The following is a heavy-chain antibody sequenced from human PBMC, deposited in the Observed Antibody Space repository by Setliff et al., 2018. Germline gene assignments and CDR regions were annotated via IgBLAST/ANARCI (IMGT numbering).Heavy chain of an antibody. J-gene: IGHJ3*02. V-gene: IGHV4-61*02. CDR2: IHTSGST. D-gene: IGHD3-16*01. CDR1: GASISSGAYY. Sequence: PSETLSLTCSVSGASISSGAYYWTWIRQPAGKGLEWMGRIHTSGSTNYNPSLKSRVTISLDTSKNHFSLKLTSVTAADTAVYYCASVRGSDDFFDIWGQGTMVTVSS. CDR3: ASVRGSDDFFDI.